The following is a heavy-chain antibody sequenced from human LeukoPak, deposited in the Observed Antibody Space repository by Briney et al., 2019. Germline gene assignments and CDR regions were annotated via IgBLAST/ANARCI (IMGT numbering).Heavy chain of an antibody. CDR1: GFSFSDYY. D-gene: IGHD1-26*01. CDR3: TRDASVGATGGWFDP. Sequence: GGSLRLSCAASGFSFSDYYMSWIRQSPGKGLEWLSYVSGSGAAVHYADSVKGRFTISRDNAKKSLYLQMDSLTAEDTALYYCTRDASVGATGGWFDPWGQGTLVTVSS. J-gene: IGHJ5*02. CDR2: VSGSGAAV. V-gene: IGHV3-11*01.